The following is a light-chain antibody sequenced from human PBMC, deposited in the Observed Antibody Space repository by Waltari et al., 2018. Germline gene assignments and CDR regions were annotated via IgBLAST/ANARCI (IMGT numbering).Light chain of an antibody. Sequence: EIVLTQSPDTLSLSPGARATLSCRASQSLNRALAWYQQNPGLAPRLLIYGVSTKATGIPDRFSGSGSGTDFSLTITRLEPEDFAVYYCQHYVRLPVAFGQGTKVDI. CDR1: QSLNRA. J-gene: IGKJ1*01. CDR3: QHYVRLPVA. CDR2: GVS. V-gene: IGKV3-20*01.